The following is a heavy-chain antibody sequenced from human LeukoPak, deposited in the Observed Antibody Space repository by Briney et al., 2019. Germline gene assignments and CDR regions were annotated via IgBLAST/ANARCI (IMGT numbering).Heavy chain of an antibody. CDR1: GYTFTGYY. CDR2: INPNSGGT. V-gene: IGHV1-2*02. J-gene: IGHJ6*02. CDR3: ARDRGTVTHRGYYYGMDV. Sequence: ASVKVSCKASGYTFTGYYMHWVRQAPGQGLEWMGWINPNSGGTNYAQKLQGRVTMTTDTSTSTAYMELRSLRSDDTAVYYCARDRGTVTHRGYYYGMDVWGQGTTVTVSS. D-gene: IGHD4-17*01.